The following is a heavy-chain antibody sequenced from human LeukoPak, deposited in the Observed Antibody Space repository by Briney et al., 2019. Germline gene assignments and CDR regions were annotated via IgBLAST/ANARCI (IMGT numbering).Heavy chain of an antibody. Sequence: GALRLSCAASGFTFSSYAMSWVRQAPGKGLEWVSAISGSGGSTYYADSVKGRFTISRDNSKNTLYLQMNSLRAEDTAVYYCAKTAVAANYFDYWGQGTPVTVSS. CDR2: ISGSGGST. CDR3: AKTAVAANYFDY. J-gene: IGHJ4*02. V-gene: IGHV3-23*01. D-gene: IGHD6-19*01. CDR1: GFTFSSYA.